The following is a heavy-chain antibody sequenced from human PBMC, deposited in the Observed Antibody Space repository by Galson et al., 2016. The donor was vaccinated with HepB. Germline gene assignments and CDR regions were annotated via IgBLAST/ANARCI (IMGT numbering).Heavy chain of an antibody. D-gene: IGHD6-19*01. CDR2: ISWNSDSI. CDR1: GFTFDEYA. V-gene: IGHV3-9*01. J-gene: IGHJ4*02. CDR3: AKGSPGIAVPKPLTD. Sequence: SLRLSCAASGFTFDEYAMHWVRQAPGKGLEWVSGISWNSDSIGYADSVRGRFTISRDNAKNSLYLQMNSLRPGDTALYYCAKGSPGIAVPKPLTDWGQGTLVTVSS.